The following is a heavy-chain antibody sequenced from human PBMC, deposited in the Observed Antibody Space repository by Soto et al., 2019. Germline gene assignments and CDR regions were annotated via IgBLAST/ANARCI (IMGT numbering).Heavy chain of an antibody. V-gene: IGHV1-46*01. Sequence: QVQLVQSGAEVKKPGASVKVSCKASGYTFTSYYMHWVRQAPGQGLEWMGIINPSGGSTSYAQKFQGRVTMTRDTSTSTVYMELSSLRSVDAAVYYCARTGSYFGSGSQFDYWGQGTRVIVSS. CDR3: ARTGSYFGSGSQFDY. CDR1: GYTFTSYY. J-gene: IGHJ4*02. D-gene: IGHD3-10*01. CDR2: INPSGGST.